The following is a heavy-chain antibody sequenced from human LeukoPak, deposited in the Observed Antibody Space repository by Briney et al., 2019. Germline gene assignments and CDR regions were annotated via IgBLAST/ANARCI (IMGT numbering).Heavy chain of an antibody. CDR1: GGFFSCYY. Sequence: SETLSLTCAVCGGFFSCYYWSWIRQPPEKGLEWIGEINHSGSTNYNPSLKSRVTISVDMSKNQFSLKLSSVTAADTAVYYCARAEQWLVPDAFDIWGQGTMVTVSS. D-gene: IGHD6-19*01. CDR3: ARAEQWLVPDAFDI. V-gene: IGHV4-34*01. J-gene: IGHJ3*02. CDR2: INHSGST.